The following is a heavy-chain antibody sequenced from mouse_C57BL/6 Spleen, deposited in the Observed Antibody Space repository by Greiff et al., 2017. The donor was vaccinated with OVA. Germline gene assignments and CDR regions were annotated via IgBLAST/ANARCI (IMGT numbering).Heavy chain of an antibody. D-gene: IGHD1-1*01. V-gene: IGHV1-9*01. CDR3: AKSITTVVATDFDY. Sequence: QVQLQQSGAELMKPGASVKLSCKATGYTFTGYWIEWVKQRPGHGLEWIGEILPGSGSTNYTEKFKGKATFTADTSSNTAYMQLSSLTTEDSAIYYWAKSITTVVATDFDYWGQGTTLTVSS. CDR1: GYTFTGYW. CDR2: ILPGSGST. J-gene: IGHJ2*01.